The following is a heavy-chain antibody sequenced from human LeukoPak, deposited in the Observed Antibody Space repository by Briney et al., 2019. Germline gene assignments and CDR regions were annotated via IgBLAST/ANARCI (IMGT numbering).Heavy chain of an antibody. CDR1: GGSISSYY. CDR3: ARKIAVAGPAHAFDI. Sequence: SETLSLTCTVSGGSISSYYWSWIRQPPGKGLGWIGYIYYSGSTNYNPSLKSRVTISVDTSKNQFSLKLSSVTAADTAVYYCARKIAVAGPAHAFDIWGQGTMVTVSS. D-gene: IGHD6-19*01. V-gene: IGHV4-59*01. J-gene: IGHJ3*02. CDR2: IYYSGST.